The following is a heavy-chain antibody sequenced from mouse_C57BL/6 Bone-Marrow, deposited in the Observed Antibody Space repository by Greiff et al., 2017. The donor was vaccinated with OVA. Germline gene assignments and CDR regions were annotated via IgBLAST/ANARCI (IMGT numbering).Heavy chain of an antibody. Sequence: VQLKQSGPGLVKPSQSLSLTCSVTGYSITSGYYWNWIRQFPGNKLEWMGYISYDGSNNYNPSLKNRISITRDTSKNQFFLKLNSVTTEDTATYYCARKSNPYYFDYWGQGTTLTVSS. CDR1: GYSITSGYY. D-gene: IGHD2-5*01. CDR2: ISYDGSN. V-gene: IGHV3-6*01. J-gene: IGHJ2*01. CDR3: ARKSNPYYFDY.